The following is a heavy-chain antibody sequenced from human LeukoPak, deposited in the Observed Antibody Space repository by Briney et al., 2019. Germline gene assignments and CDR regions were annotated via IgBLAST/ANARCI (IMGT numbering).Heavy chain of an antibody. J-gene: IGHJ5*02. CDR1: GFTFSSYG. CDR3: AKDVGSGGTWFDP. D-gene: IGHD6-13*01. Sequence: GGSLRLSCAASGFTFSSYGMHWVRQAPGKGLEWVAVISYDGSNKYYADSVKGRFTISRDNSKNTLYLQMNSLRAEDTAVYYCAKDVGSGGTWFDPWGQGTLVTVSS. V-gene: IGHV3-30*18. CDR2: ISYDGSNK.